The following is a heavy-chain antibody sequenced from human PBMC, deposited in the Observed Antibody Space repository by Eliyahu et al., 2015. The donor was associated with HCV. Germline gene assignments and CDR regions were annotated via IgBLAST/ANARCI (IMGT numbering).Heavy chain of an antibody. D-gene: IGHD3-3*01. J-gene: IGHJ4*02. CDR3: AREWSAFDF. CDR1: GGSLXIYK. Sequence: QVQLQESGPGLVKPSETLSLTCTVSGGSLXIYKWSWIRQPPGKGLEWIAYIYSSGSANYNPSLQSRVTISVDTSKNQFSLKLTSVTEADTAVYYCAREWSAFDFWGQGTLVSVSS. CDR2: IYSSGSA. V-gene: IGHV4-59*01.